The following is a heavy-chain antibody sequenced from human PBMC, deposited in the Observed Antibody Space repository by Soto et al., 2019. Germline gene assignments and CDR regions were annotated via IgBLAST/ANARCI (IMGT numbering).Heavy chain of an antibody. CDR1: GFTFSTFS. D-gene: IGHD6-19*01. CDR2: ISGGGRPI. J-gene: IGHJ4*02. V-gene: IGHV3-48*02. CDR3: ERDRGWAFDS. Sequence: EVQLVESGGGSVQPGGSLRLSCAASGFTFSTFSMNWVRQAPGRGLEWISYISGGGRPISYADALKGRFTISRDNAKNTLYLQMDSLTDEDPAVYYYERDRGWAFDSWGQGTLVTVSS.